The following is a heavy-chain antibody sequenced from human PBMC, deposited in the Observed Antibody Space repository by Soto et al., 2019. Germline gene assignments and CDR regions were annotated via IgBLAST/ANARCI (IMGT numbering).Heavy chain of an antibody. V-gene: IGHV4-39*01. CDR3: GRLEGLATISYYFDY. J-gene: IGHJ4*02. D-gene: IGHD3-9*01. Sequence: QLQLQESGPGLVKPSETLSLTCTVSGGSVSSSSYYWGWVRQPPGKGLEWIGSVYYSGSTYYNPGPESRDTISVDKAKNQFSLKLMSFSGADTAVYYCGRLEGLATISYYFDYWGQGALVTVSS. CDR1: GGSVSSSSYY. CDR2: VYYSGST.